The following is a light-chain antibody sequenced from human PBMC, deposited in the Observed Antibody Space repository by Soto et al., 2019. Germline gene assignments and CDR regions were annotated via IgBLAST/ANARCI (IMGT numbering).Light chain of an antibody. Sequence: DIVMPQSPLSLPVTPGEPASISCRSSQSLLHSNGYNYLDWYLQKPGQSPQLLIYLGSNRASGVPDRLSGSGSGTDFTLKISRVEAEDVGVYYCKQVLQTPLTFGQGTRLEIK. CDR2: LGS. V-gene: IGKV2-28*01. CDR3: KQVLQTPLT. J-gene: IGKJ5*01. CDR1: QSLLHSNGYNY.